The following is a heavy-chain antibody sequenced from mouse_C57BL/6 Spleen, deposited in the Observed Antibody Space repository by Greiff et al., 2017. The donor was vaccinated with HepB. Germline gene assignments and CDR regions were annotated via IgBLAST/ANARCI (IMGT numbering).Heavy chain of an antibody. V-gene: IGHV1-26*01. CDR2: INPNNGGT. Sequence: EVQLQQSGPELVKPGASVKISCKASGYTFTDYYMNWVKQSPGKSLEWIGDINPNNGGTSYNQKFKGKATLTVDKSSSTAYLELRSLTSEDSAVYYGARRGYYGSSSAWFAYWGQGTRVTVSA. CDR1: GYTFTDYY. J-gene: IGHJ3*01. D-gene: IGHD1-1*01. CDR3: ARRGYYGSSSAWFAY.